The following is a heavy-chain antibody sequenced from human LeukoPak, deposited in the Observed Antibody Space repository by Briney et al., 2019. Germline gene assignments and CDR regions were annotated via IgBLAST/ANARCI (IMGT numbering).Heavy chain of an antibody. V-gene: IGHV1-46*01. CDR1: GYTFTSYY. CDR2: INPSGGST. J-gene: IGHJ5*02. CDR3: AREDYDSSGYYFSWFDP. D-gene: IGHD3-22*01. Sequence: ASVKVSCKASGYTFTSYYMHWVRQAPGQGLEWMGIINPSGGSTSYAQKLQGRVTMTRDTSTSTVYMELSSLRSEDTAVYYCAREDYDSSGYYFSWFDPWGQRTPVTVSS.